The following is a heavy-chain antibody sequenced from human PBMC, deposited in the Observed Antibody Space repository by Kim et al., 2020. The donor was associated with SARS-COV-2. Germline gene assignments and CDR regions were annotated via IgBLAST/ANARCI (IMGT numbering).Heavy chain of an antibody. Sequence: SETLSLTCTVSGGSISSSSYYWGWIRQPPGKGLEWIGSIYYSGSTYYNPSLKSRVTISVDTSKNQFSLKLSSVTAADTAVYYCARRGTAADGRRPGAFDIWGQGRMVTVSS. D-gene: IGHD6-13*01. J-gene: IGHJ3*02. V-gene: IGHV4-39*01. CDR1: GGSISSSSYY. CDR2: IYYSGST. CDR3: ARRGTAADGRRPGAFDI.